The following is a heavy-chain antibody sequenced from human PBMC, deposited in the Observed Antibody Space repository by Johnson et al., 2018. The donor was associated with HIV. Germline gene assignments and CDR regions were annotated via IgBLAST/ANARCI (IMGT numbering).Heavy chain of an antibody. D-gene: IGHD1-26*01. CDR1: GFTFSSYA. V-gene: IGHV3-30-3*01. CDR3: ARELSGDAFDI. Sequence: QVQLVESGGGVVQPGRSLRLSCAASGFTFSSYAMHWVRQAPGKGLEWVAVISYDGSNKYYADSVKGRFTIARDNSKNTLYLQMNSLRAEDTAVYHCARELSGDAFDIWGQGTMVTVSS. J-gene: IGHJ3*02. CDR2: ISYDGSNK.